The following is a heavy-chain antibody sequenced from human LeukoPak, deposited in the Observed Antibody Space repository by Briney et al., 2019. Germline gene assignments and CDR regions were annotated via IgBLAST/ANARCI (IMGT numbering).Heavy chain of an antibody. CDR2: ISSSSSYI. D-gene: IGHD3-16*02. Sequence: GGSLRLSCAASGFTFSSYSMNWVRQAPGKGLEWVSSISSSSSYIYYADSVKGRFTISRDNAKNSLYLQMNSLRAEDTAVYYCARHPSIVHDAFDIWGQGTMVTVSS. J-gene: IGHJ3*02. CDR1: GFTFSSYS. V-gene: IGHV3-21*01. CDR3: ARHPSIVHDAFDI.